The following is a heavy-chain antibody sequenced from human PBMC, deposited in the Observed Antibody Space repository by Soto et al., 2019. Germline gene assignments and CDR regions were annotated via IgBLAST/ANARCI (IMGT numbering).Heavy chain of an antibody. D-gene: IGHD3-16*01. CDR1: GYTFTSYG. CDR2: ISPYNANT. CDR3: AREKLQGNVWDYRVNWCDS. V-gene: IGHV1-18*04. J-gene: IGHJ5*01. Sequence: QIQLVQSGAQMKQPGASVRVSCKASGYTFTSYGIGWVRQAPGQGLEWMGWISPYNANTNYAQKFQGRVSMTTETPTTTSYMELTGLTSDDTAVYYCAREKLQGNVWDYRVNWCDSWGQGTLVTVSS.